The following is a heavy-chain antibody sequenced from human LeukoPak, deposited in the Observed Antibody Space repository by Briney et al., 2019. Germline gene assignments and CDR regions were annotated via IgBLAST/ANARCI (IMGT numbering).Heavy chain of an antibody. CDR2: IKQDGSEK. CDR3: AKEASGYSRPFDY. D-gene: IGHD3-3*01. J-gene: IGHJ4*02. Sequence: GGSLRLSCAASGFTFSSYWMSWVRQAPGKGLEWVANIKQDGSEKYYVDSVKGRFTISRDNAKNSLYLQMNSLRAEDTAVYYCAKEASGYSRPFDYWGQGTLVTVSS. V-gene: IGHV3-7*03. CDR1: GFTFSSYW.